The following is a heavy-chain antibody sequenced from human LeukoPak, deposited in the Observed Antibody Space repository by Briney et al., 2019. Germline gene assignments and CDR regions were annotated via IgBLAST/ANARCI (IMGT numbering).Heavy chain of an antibody. D-gene: IGHD2-21*02. Sequence: PGGSLRLSCAASGFTFSSYGMHWVRQAPGKGLEWVAVISYDGSNKYYADSVKGRFTISRDNSKNTLYLQMNSLRAEDTAVYYCARETDHCLGDCYDYWGQGTLVTVSS. CDR1: GFTFSSYG. J-gene: IGHJ4*02. CDR2: ISYDGSNK. CDR3: ARETDHCLGDCYDY. V-gene: IGHV3-30*03.